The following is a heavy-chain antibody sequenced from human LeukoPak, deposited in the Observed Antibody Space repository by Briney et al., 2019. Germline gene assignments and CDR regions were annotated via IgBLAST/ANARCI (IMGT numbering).Heavy chain of an antibody. D-gene: IGHD6-19*01. CDR1: GFTFSSYA. J-gene: IGHJ3*02. CDR2: ISSDGSNK. V-gene: IGHV3-30-3*01. CDR3: ARDRHYTSGWLGDAFDI. Sequence: GGSLRLSCAASGFTFSSYAMSWVRQAPGKGLEWVALISSDGSNKYYAVSVKGQFTVSRDTSKNTLYLHMNNLRTEDTAVLFCARDRHYTSGWLGDAFDIWGQGTMVTVSS.